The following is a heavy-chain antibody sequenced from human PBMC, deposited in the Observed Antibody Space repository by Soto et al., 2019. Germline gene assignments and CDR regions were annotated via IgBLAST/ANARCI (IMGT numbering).Heavy chain of an antibody. CDR2: FYWDDDK. J-gene: IGHJ6*02. V-gene: IGHV2-5*02. Sequence: GPTLVNPTQTLTLTCTFSGFSLSTSGVGVGWIRQPPGKALEWLALFYWDDDKRYSPSLRSRLTISKDTSKNQVVFTMTNMDPVDTATYYCIQSRCGGDCLQSYASHYYYGMDVWGQGTMVTVSS. CDR1: GFSLSTSGVG. D-gene: IGHD2-21*02. CDR3: IQSRCGGDCLQSYASHYYYGMDV.